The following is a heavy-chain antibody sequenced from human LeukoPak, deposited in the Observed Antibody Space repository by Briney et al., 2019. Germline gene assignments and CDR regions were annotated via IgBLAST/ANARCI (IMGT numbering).Heavy chain of an antibody. V-gene: IGHV4-38-2*02. J-gene: IGHJ4*02. CDR3: ARAPMVRGVITSPLDY. CDR2: IYHSGST. CDR1: GYSISSGYY. D-gene: IGHD3-10*01. Sequence: PSETLSLTCTVSGYSISSGYYWGWIRQPPGKGLEWIGSIYHSGSTYYNPSLKSRVTISVDTSKNQFSLKLSSVTAADTAVYYCARAPMVRGVITSPLDYWGQGTLVTVSS.